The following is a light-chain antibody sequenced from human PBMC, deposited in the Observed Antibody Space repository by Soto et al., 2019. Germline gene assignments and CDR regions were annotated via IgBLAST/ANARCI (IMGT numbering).Light chain of an antibody. CDR2: GAA. CDR1: QSVTSNY. J-gene: IGKJ2*01. Sequence: EIVLTQSPGTLSLSPGERATLSCRASQSVTSNYLAWYQHKPGQAPRCLIYGAAIRSTGIPDRFSGSGYGTAFSLTISRLEPEDFAVYYCHQYGTSLTFGQGTKLEIK. V-gene: IGKV3-20*01. CDR3: HQYGTSLT.